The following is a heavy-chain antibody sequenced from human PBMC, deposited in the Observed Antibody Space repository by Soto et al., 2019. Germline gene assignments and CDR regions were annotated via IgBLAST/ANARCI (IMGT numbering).Heavy chain of an antibody. Sequence: QVQLQESGPGLVKPSETLSLTCTVSGGSISSYYWSWIRQPPGKGLEWIGYIYYSGSTNYNPSLKSRVTISVDTSKQQFSLKLSSVTAADTAVYYCARVRGYSYVYGSFDYWGQGTLVNVSA. CDR2: IYYSGST. D-gene: IGHD5-18*01. CDR1: GGSISSYY. J-gene: IGHJ4*02. CDR3: ARVRGYSYVYGSFDY. V-gene: IGHV4-59*01.